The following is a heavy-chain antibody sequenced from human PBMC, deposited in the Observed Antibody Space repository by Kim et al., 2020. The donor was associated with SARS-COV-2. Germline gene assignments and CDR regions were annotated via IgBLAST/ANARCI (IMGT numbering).Heavy chain of an antibody. V-gene: IGHV3-48*02. CDR3: ARDPSGYFFDY. J-gene: IGHJ4*02. CDR2: TI. Sequence: TILYADSVEGRFTISRDNAQNSLYLQMSSLRDEDMAVYYCARDPSGYFFDYWGQGALVTVSP. D-gene: IGHD1-26*01.